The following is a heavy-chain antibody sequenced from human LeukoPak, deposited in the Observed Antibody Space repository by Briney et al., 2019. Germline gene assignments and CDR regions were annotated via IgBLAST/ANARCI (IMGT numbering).Heavy chain of an antibody. CDR2: IYYSGST. CDR1: GGSISSGGYS. CDR3: ARVTGYVMEDYFDY. Sequence: PSETLSLTCAVYGGSISSGGYSWNWIRQPPGKGLECIGYIYYSGSTYYNPSLKSRVTISVDTSKNQFSLKLSSVTAADTAVYYCARVTGYVMEDYFDYWGQGTLVTVSS. J-gene: IGHJ4*02. D-gene: IGHD6-13*01. V-gene: IGHV4-30-4*07.